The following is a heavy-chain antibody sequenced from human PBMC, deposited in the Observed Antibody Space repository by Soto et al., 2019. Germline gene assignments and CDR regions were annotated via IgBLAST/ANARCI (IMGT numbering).Heavy chain of an antibody. CDR3: ARSLITMIVVAPAYFDY. V-gene: IGHV1-69*13. Sequence: SVKVSCKASGVTFSSYAISWVRQAPGQGLEWMGGIIPIFGTANYAQKFRGRVTITADESTSTAYMELSSLRSEDTAVYYCARSLITMIVVAPAYFDYWGQGALVTVSS. CDR2: IIPIFGTA. D-gene: IGHD3-22*01. J-gene: IGHJ4*02. CDR1: GVTFSSYA.